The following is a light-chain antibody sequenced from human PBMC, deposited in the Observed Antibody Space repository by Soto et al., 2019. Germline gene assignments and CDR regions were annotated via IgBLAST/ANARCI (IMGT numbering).Light chain of an antibody. CDR2: ANS. J-gene: IGLJ1*01. CDR3: QSYESSSLSGFV. Sequence: QSALTQPPSVSAAPGQTVTISCSGSSSNIGNNYVSWYQQLPGTAPKLLIYANSNRPSGVPDRFSGSKSGISASLAITGLQADDEADYYCQSYESSSLSGFVFGSGTKLTVL. CDR1: SSNIGNNY. V-gene: IGLV1-40*01.